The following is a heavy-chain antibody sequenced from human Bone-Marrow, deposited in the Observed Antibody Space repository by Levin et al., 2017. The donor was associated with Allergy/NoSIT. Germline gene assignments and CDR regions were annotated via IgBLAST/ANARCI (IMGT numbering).Heavy chain of an antibody. CDR1: GITFSTYG. V-gene: IGHV3-30*03. CDR3: AGGGPGNFFYDF. CDR2: MSYDGSEK. D-gene: IGHD3-10*01. J-gene: IGHJ4*02. Sequence: GGSLRLSCAASGITFSTYGMHWVRQAPGKGLEWVAGMSYDGSEKDYADSVKGRFTISRDNSKNTLYLQMSSLGPEDTAVYFCAGGGPGNFFYDFWGQGILVTFSS.